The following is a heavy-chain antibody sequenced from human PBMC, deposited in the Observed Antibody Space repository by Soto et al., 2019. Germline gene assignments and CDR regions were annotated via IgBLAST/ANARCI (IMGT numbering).Heavy chain of an antibody. CDR3: ARDSKYYYGSGNLVYGMDV. CDR2: IYYSGST. J-gene: IGHJ6*02. CDR1: GGSISSGGYY. V-gene: IGHV4-31*03. D-gene: IGHD3-10*01. Sequence: SETLSLTCTVSGGSISSGGYYWSWIRQHPGKGLEWIGYIYYSGSTYYNPSLKSRVTISVDTSKNQFSLKLSSVTAADTAVYNCARDSKYYYGSGNLVYGMDVWGQGTTVTVSS.